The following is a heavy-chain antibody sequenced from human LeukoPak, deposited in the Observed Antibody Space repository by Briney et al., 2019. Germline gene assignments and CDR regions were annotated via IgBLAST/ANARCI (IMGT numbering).Heavy chain of an antibody. CDR3: ATATSLDYGDYFFHH. D-gene: IGHD4-17*01. Sequence: PGGSLSLSCAASWFSFSSYEMNWVRQAPGKGLEWLSYISRSGNAIYYADSMKGRFTISRDNAKNSLYLQMNSLRVEDTAVYYCATATSLDYGDYFFHHWGQGTLVTVSS. CDR1: WFSFSSYE. J-gene: IGHJ1*01. CDR2: ISRSGNAI. V-gene: IGHV3-48*03.